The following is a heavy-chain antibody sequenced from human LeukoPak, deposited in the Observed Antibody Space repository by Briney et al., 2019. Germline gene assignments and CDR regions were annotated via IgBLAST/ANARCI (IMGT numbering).Heavy chain of an antibody. CDR3: VKDSSSGGYFDY. D-gene: IGHD3-10*01. CDR1: GFTFSRYA. CDR2: ISSNGGST. V-gene: IGHV3-64D*06. Sequence: GGSLRLSCSASGFTFSRYAMHWVRQAPGKGLEYVSAISSNGGSTYYADSVKGRFTISRDNSRNTLHLQMSSLRVEDTAVYYCVKDSSSGGYFDYWGQGTLVTVSS. J-gene: IGHJ4*02.